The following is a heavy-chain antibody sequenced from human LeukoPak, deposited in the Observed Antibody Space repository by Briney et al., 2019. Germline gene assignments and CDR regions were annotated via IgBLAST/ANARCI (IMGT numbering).Heavy chain of an antibody. CDR1: GGSISSHY. V-gene: IGHV4-59*11. CDR3: ARGRYFDWLFGFDF. Sequence: SETLSLTCTVSGGSISSHYWSWIRQPPGKGLELIGYIYYSGITNYNPSLKSRVTISLDTSKNHFSLNLSSVTAADTAVYYCARGRYFDWLFGFDFWGQGTLVTVSS. CDR2: IYYSGIT. D-gene: IGHD3-9*01. J-gene: IGHJ4*02.